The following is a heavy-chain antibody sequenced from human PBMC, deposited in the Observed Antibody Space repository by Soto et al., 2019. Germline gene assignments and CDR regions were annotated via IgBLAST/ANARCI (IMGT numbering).Heavy chain of an antibody. V-gene: IGHV4-34*01. J-gene: IGHJ5*02. CDR3: ARGPAYTDTIVGNVWFDP. CDR2: INHSGST. CDR1: GGSFSGYY. Sequence: QVQLQQWGAGLLKPSETLSLTCAVYGGSFSGYYWSWIRQPPGKGLEWIGEINHSGSTNYNPSLKSRVTISVDTSKNKLSLKLSSVTAADTAVYYCARGPAYTDTIVGNVWFDPWGQGTLVTVSS. D-gene: IGHD1-26*01.